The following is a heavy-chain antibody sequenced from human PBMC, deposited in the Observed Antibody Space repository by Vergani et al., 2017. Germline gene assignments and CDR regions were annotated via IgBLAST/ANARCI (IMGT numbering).Heavy chain of an antibody. V-gene: IGHV4-61*05. Sequence: QLQLQESGPGLVKPSETLSLTCTVSGGSISSSSYYWGWIRQPPGKGLEWIGYIYYSGSTNYNPSLKSRVTISVDTSKNQFSLKLSSVTAADTAVYYCARGGSGWYMRWGQGTLVTVSS. CDR1: GGSISSSSYY. D-gene: IGHD6-19*01. J-gene: IGHJ4*02. CDR3: ARGGSGWYMR. CDR2: IYYSGST.